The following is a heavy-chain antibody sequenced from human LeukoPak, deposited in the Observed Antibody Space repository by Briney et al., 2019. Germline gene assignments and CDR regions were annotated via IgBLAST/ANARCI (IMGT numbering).Heavy chain of an antibody. J-gene: IGHJ4*02. Sequence: PGGSLRLSCAAPGFTFSSYWMHWVRQAPGKGLVWVSRINSDGSSTSYADSVKGRFTISRDNAKNTLYLQMNSLRAEDTAVYYCATTPYSGYDLSDYWGQGTLVTVSS. V-gene: IGHV3-74*01. CDR2: INSDGSST. CDR3: ATTPYSGYDLSDY. D-gene: IGHD5-12*01. CDR1: GFTFSSYW.